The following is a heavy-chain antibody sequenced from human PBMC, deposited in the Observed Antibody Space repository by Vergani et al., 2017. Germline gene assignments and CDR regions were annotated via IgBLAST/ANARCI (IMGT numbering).Heavy chain of an antibody. CDR1: GFTFSDYY. J-gene: IGHJ6*03. CDR2: ISSSGSTI. D-gene: IGHD3-3*01. CDR3: ARASENYDFWSGLRPPDYMDV. V-gene: IGHV3-11*01. Sequence: VQLVESGGGLVQPGGSLTLSCAASGFTFSDYYMSWIRQAPGKGLEWVSYISSSGSTIYYADSVKGRFTISRDNAKNSLYLQMNSLRAEDTAVYYCARASENYDFWSGLRPPDYMDVWGKGTTVTVSS.